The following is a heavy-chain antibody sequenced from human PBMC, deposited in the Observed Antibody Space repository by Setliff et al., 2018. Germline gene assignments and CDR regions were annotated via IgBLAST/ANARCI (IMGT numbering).Heavy chain of an antibody. CDR3: ARDLGARYCSGGSCSHYYYYYYMDV. CDR2: ITGNGNSL. V-gene: IGHV3-23*01. Sequence: GGSLRLSCAASGFTFSTYALSWVRQAPGKGPEWVSTITGNGNSLYYADSVKGRFIVSRDNSKNTMYLQLRSLRADDTAIYYCARDLGARYCSGGSCSHYYYYYYMDVWGKGTTVTVSS. J-gene: IGHJ6*03. D-gene: IGHD2-15*01. CDR1: GFTFSTYA.